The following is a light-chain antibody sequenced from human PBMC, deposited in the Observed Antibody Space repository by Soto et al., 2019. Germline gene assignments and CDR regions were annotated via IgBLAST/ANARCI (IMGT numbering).Light chain of an antibody. V-gene: IGLV8-61*01. J-gene: IGLJ7*01. CDR3: VLYMGSGMRV. CDR1: SGSVSTGYY. CDR2: NTR. Sequence: QTVVTQEPSFSVSPGGTVTLTCGLSSGSVSTGYYPSWYQQTPGQAPRTLIYNTRTRSSGVPDRFSGSILGNKAALTITGAQADDETDYYCVLYMGSGMRVFGGGTQLTVL.